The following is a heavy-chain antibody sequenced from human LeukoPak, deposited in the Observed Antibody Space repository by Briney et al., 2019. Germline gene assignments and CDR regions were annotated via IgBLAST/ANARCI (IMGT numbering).Heavy chain of an antibody. J-gene: IGHJ4*02. Sequence: TTGGSLRLSCAASGFTFSSHYMNWVRQAPGKGLEWVSSITSSSSDIFYADSVKGRFTISRDNAKNSLYLKMNSLRVEDTAVYYCAAALAIAVGGTTPGDYWGQGTLVTVSS. CDR2: ITSSSSDI. CDR1: GFTFSSHY. D-gene: IGHD6-19*01. CDR3: AAALAIAVGGTTPGDY. V-gene: IGHV3-21*06.